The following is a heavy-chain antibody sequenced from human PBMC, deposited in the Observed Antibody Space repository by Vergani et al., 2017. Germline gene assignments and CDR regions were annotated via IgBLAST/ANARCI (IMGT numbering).Heavy chain of an antibody. J-gene: IGHJ6*03. CDR1: GGSFSGYY. CDR2: INHSGST. Sequence: QVQLQESGPGLVKPSETLSLTCAVYGGSFSGYYWSWIRQPPGKGLEWIGEINHSGSTNYNPSLKSRVTISVDTSKNQFSLKLSSVTAADTAVYYCARGRYCSSTSCSPNTYRCYYYYMDVWGKGTTVTVSS. D-gene: IGHD2-2*01. CDR3: ARGRYCSSTSCSPNTYRCYYYYMDV. V-gene: IGHV4-34*01.